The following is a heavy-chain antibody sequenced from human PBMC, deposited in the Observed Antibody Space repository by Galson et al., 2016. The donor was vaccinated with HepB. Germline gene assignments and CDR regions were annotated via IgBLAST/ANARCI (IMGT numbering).Heavy chain of an antibody. V-gene: IGHV3-30*18. D-gene: IGHD6-13*01. J-gene: IGHJ4*02. Sequence: SLRLSCAVSGFSFSTYGMLWVRQAPGKGLEWVAVISYDVNNRYYADSVRGRFSISRDNSKNNLYLQMNSLGPEDTTVYDCAKDFRAGRGISSWHAEYWGQGTLVTVSS. CDR2: ISYDVNNR. CDR3: AKDFRAGRGISSWHAEY. CDR1: GFSFSTYG.